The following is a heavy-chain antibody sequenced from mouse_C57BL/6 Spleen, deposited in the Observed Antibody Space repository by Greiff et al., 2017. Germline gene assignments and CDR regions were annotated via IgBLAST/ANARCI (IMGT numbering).Heavy chain of an antibody. CDR2: INPSNGGT. J-gene: IGHJ2*01. Sequence: QVQLQQPGTELVKPGASVKLSCKASGYTFTSYWLHWVKQRPGQGLEWIGNINPSNGGTNYNEKFKSKATLTVDKSSSTAYMQLSSLTSEDSAVYYCAREGGYSYYFDYWGQGTTLTVSS. V-gene: IGHV1-53*01. D-gene: IGHD2-3*01. CDR1: GYTFTSYW. CDR3: AREGGYSYYFDY.